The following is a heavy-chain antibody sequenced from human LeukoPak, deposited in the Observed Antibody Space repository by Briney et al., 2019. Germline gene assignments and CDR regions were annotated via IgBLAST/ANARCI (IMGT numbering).Heavy chain of an antibody. CDR3: ARAGPPYYDFWSGPFDP. CDR1: GYTFTSYG. CDR2: ISAYNGNT. D-gene: IGHD3-3*01. J-gene: IGHJ5*02. V-gene: IGHV1-18*01. Sequence: ASVKVSCKASGYTFTSYGISWVRQAPGQRLEWMGWISAYNGNTNYAQKLQGRVTMTTDTSTSTAYMELRSLRSDDTAVYYCARAGPPYYDFWSGPFDPWGQGTLDTVSS.